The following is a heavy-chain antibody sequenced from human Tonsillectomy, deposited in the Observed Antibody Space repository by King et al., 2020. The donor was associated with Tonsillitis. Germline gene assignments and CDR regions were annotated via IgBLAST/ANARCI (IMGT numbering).Heavy chain of an antibody. CDR2: ISSSGSTI. J-gene: IGHJ4*02. V-gene: IGHV3-48*03. CDR1: GFTFSSYE. CDR3: ARDSGIWFGGEGIDY. Sequence: QLVQSGGGLVQPGGSLRLSCAASGFTFSSYEMNWVRQAPGKGLEWVSYISSSGSTIYYADSVKGRFTISRDNAKNSLYLQMNSLRAEDTAVYYCARDSGIWFGGEGIDYWGQGTLVTVSS. D-gene: IGHD3-10*01.